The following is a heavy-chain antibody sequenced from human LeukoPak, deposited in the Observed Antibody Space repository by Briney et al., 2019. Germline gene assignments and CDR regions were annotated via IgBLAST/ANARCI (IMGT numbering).Heavy chain of an antibody. J-gene: IGHJ4*02. Sequence: PGGSLRLSCAASGFTFSSYGMHWVRQAPGKGLEWVAFIRYDGSNKYYADSVKGRFTISRDNSKNTLYLQMNSLRAEDTAVYYCAKGPKWFPPYYFDYWGQGTLVTVSS. CDR2: IRYDGSNK. CDR3: AKGPKWFPPYYFDY. CDR1: GFTFSSYG. V-gene: IGHV3-30*02. D-gene: IGHD3-10*01.